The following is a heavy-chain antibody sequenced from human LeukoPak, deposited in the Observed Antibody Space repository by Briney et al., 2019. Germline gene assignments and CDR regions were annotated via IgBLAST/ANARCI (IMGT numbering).Heavy chain of an antibody. V-gene: IGHV4-39*07. CDR3: AREDYDDSGAWYFDL. CDR2: IYYSGST. J-gene: IGHJ2*01. CDR1: GFTVSSNY. Sequence: GSLRLSCAASGFTVSSNYMSWVRQAPGKGLEWIGSIYYSGSTYYNPSLKSRVTISVDTSKNQFSLKLTSVTAADTAVYYCAREDYDDSGAWYFDLWGRGTLVIVSS. D-gene: IGHD3-3*01.